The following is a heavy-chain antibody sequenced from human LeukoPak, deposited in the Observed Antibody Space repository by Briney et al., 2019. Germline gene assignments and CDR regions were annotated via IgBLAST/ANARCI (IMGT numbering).Heavy chain of an antibody. Sequence: GASVKVSCKASGGTFSSYAISWVRQAPGQGLEWMGRIIPILGIANYAQKFQGRVTITADKSTSTAYMELSSLRSEDTAVYYCASPSADHYDSSGYFAGEFGVGAFDIWGQGTMVTVSS. CDR2: IIPILGIA. CDR1: GGTFSSYA. D-gene: IGHD3-22*01. J-gene: IGHJ3*02. CDR3: ASPSADHYDSSGYFAGEFGVGAFDI. V-gene: IGHV1-69*04.